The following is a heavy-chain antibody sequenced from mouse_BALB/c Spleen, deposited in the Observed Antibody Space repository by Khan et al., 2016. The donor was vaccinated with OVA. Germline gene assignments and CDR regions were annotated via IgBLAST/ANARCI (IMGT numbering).Heavy chain of an antibody. CDR2: ILYSGST. CDR3: SRSTYRYAFAY. Sequence: EVQLQESGPSLVKPSQTLSLTCSVTGDSITSGYWCWIRKFPGNKLEYMGYILYSGSTYYNPSLTSRLSITRHTSQNQYYLQLNSVTTEDTATYYCSRSTYRYAFAYWGQGTLVTVSA. CDR1: GDSITSGY. J-gene: IGHJ3*01. D-gene: IGHD2-14*01. V-gene: IGHV3-8*02.